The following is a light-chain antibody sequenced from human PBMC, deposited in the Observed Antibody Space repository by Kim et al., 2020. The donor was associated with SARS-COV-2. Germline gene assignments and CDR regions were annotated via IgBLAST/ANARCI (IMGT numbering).Light chain of an antibody. CDR2: RDG. V-gene: IGLV3-9*01. Sequence: SYELTQPLSVSVALGQTARVTCGGNNIGSKNVHWYQQKPGQAPVLVIYRDGNRPSGIPERFSGSNSGNTATLTISRAQAGDEADYYCHVWDSSTVVFGGGTKVTVL. CDR3: HVWDSSTVV. J-gene: IGLJ3*02. CDR1: NIGSKN.